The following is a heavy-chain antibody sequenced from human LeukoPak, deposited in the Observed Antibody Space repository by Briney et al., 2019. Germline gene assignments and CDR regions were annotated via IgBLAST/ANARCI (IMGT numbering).Heavy chain of an antibody. J-gene: IGHJ4*02. Sequence: GASVKVSCKASGDTFTGYHMHWVRQAPGQGLEWMGWITPNSGGTNYAQKFQGRVTMTRDTSISTAYMELSRLRSDDTAVYYCARGKTDEYYYDSSEDYWGQGTLVTVSS. CDR2: ITPNSGGT. CDR1: GDTFTGYH. D-gene: IGHD3-22*01. V-gene: IGHV1-2*02. CDR3: ARGKTDEYYYDSSEDY.